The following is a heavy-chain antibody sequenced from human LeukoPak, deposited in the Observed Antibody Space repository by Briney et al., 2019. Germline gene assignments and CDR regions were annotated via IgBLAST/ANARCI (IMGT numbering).Heavy chain of an antibody. CDR1: GGSFSGYY. CDR2: INHSGST. D-gene: IGHD5-12*01. J-gene: IGHJ4*02. CDR3: ARRSGGYDDPFDY. V-gene: IGHV4-34*01. Sequence: SETLSLTCAVYGGSFSGYYWSWIRQPPGKGLEWIGEINHSGSTNYNPSLKSRVTISVDTSKNQFSLKLSSVTAADTAVYYCARRSGGYDDPFDYWGQGTLVTVSS.